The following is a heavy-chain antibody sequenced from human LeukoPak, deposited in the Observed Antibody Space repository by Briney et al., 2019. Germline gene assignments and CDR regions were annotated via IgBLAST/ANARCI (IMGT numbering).Heavy chain of an antibody. V-gene: IGHV1-2*06. CDR1: GYTFTNYY. CDR3: ASLYDIVGTTVDY. CDR2: IDPNTGGT. Sequence: ASVKVSCKTPGYTFTNYYIHWVRQAPGQGLEWMGRIDPNTGGTKSAKNFQGRVTMTRDTSISTAYMALSGLRSDDTAVYYCASLYDIVGTTVDYWGQGTLVTVSP. J-gene: IGHJ4*02. D-gene: IGHD1-26*01.